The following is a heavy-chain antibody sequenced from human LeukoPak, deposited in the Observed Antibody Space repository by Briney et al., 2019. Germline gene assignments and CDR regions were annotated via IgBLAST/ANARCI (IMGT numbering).Heavy chain of an antibody. Sequence: GASVTVSCKASGYTFTGYYMHWVRQAPGQGLEWMGWINPNSGGTNYAQKFQGRVTMTRDTSISTAYMELSRLRSDDTAAYYCARASSGRELYSPSDYWGQGTLVTVSS. CDR3: ARASSGRELYSPSDY. D-gene: IGHD1-26*01. CDR1: GYTFTGYY. CDR2: INPNSGGT. J-gene: IGHJ4*02. V-gene: IGHV1-2*02.